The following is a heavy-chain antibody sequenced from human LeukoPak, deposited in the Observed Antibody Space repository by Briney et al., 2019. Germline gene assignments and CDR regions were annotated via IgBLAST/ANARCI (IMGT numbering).Heavy chain of an antibody. CDR3: ARDLHSSGPDY. Sequence: GASVKVSCKASGYTFTSHFMHWVRQAPGQGLEWMGIINPRGGSTSYTQKFQGRVTMTRDTSTSTVYMELSSLRSEDTAVYYCARDLHSSGPDYWGQGNLVAVSS. D-gene: IGHD5-18*01. V-gene: IGHV1-46*01. CDR1: GYTFTSHF. CDR2: INPRGGST. J-gene: IGHJ4*02.